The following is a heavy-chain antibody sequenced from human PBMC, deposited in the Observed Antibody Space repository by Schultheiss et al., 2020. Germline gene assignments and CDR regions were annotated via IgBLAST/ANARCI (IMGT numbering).Heavy chain of an antibody. V-gene: IGHV4-59*01. CDR1: GGSFSGYY. CDR2: IYYSGST. J-gene: IGHJ6*03. Sequence: SETLSLTCAVYGGSFSGYYWSWIRQHPGKGLEWIGYIYYSGSTNYNPSLKSRVTISVDTSKNQFSLKLSSVTAADTAVYYCARVSTGAQTHYYYYYYMDVWGKGTTVTVSS. D-gene: IGHD7-27*01. CDR3: ARVSTGAQTHYYYYYYMDV.